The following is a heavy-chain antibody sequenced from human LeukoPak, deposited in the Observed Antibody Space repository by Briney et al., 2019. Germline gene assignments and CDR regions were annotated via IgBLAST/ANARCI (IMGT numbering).Heavy chain of an antibody. J-gene: IGHJ4*02. CDR1: GFIFSDYS. CDR2: ISGSGGST. D-gene: IGHD4-17*01. CDR3: AKDELTTVTTSDY. Sequence: RGSLRLSCAASGFIFSDYSLSWIRQAPGKGLEWVSAISGSGGSTYYADSVKGRFTISRDNSKNTLYLQMNSLRAEDTAVYYCAKDELTTVTTSDYWGQGTLVTVSS. V-gene: IGHV3-23*01.